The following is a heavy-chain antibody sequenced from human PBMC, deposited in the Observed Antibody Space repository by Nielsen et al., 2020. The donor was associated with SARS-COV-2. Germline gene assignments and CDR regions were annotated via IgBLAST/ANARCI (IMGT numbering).Heavy chain of an antibody. D-gene: IGHD4-17*01. V-gene: IGHV6-1*01. CDR3: ARARGAYGDYYYYYYTDV. CDR2: TYYRSKWYN. J-gene: IGHJ6*03. Sequence: WIRQSPSRCLEWLGRTYYRSKWYNDYAVSVKSRITINPDTSKNQFSLHLNSVTPEDTAVYYCARARGAYGDYYYYYYTDVWGKGTTVTVSS.